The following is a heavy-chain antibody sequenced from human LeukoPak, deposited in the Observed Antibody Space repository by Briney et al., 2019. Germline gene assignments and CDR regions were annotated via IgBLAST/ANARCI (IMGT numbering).Heavy chain of an antibody. J-gene: IGHJ4*02. CDR1: GFTFSDYY. CDR3: ARGHRRVPAAPRYDY. D-gene: IGHD2-2*01. V-gene: IGHV3-11*06. Sequence: GGSLRLSCAASGFTFSDYYMSWIRQAPGKGLEWVSYISSSSSYTNYADSVKGRFTISRDNAKNSLYLQMNSLRADDTAVYYCARGHRRVPAAPRYDYWGQGTLVTVSS. CDR2: ISSSSSYT.